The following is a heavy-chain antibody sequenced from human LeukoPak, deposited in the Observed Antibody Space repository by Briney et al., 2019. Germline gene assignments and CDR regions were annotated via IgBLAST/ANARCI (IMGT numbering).Heavy chain of an antibody. J-gene: IGHJ4*02. CDR1: GYTFTSYG. Sequence: ASVKVSCKASGYTFTSYGISWVRQAPGQGLEWMGWISAYNGNTNYAQKLQGRVTMTTDTSTSTAYMELRSLRSDDTVVYYCARDLLYYDILTGPDYWGQGTLVTVSS. CDR3: ARDLLYYDILTGPDY. CDR2: ISAYNGNT. D-gene: IGHD3-9*01. V-gene: IGHV1-18*01.